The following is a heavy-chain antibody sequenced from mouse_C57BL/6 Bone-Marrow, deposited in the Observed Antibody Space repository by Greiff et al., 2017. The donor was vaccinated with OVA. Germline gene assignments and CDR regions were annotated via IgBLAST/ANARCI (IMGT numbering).Heavy chain of an antibody. CDR3: ARKGHYYGSSYVDY. CDR1: GFSLTSYG. J-gene: IGHJ2*01. V-gene: IGHV2-2*01. D-gene: IGHD1-1*01. Sequence: VKLVESGPGLVQPSQSLSITCTVSGFSLTSYGVHWVRQSPGKGLEWLGVIWSGGSTDYNAAFISRLSISKDNSKSQVFFKMNSLQADDTAIYYCARKGHYYGSSYVDYWGQGTTLTVSS. CDR2: IWSGGST.